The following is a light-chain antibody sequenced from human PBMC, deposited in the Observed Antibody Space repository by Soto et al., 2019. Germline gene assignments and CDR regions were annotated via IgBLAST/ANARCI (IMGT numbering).Light chain of an antibody. CDR3: QHSYFSVS. V-gene: IGKV1-39*01. CDR1: QSISTY. J-gene: IGKJ4*01. Sequence: DIQMTQSPSSLSASVGDRVTITCRASQSISTYLNWYQQKPGKAPKLLIYAASSLPSGVPSRLGGSGSGTEFTLTNSRLQPEEFATYYCQHSYFSVSFGGGTKGEIK. CDR2: AAS.